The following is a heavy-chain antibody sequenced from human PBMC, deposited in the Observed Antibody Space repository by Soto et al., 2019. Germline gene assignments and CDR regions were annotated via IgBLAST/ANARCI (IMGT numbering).Heavy chain of an antibody. V-gene: IGHV4-59*08. D-gene: IGHD3-10*01. J-gene: IGHJ4*02. CDR3: ARRSLRGYSDY. CDR1: GGSISSYY. Sequence: PSETLSLTCTVSGGSISSYYWSWIRQPPGKGLEWIGYIYYSGSTNYNPSLKSRVTISVDTSKNQFSLKLSSVTAADTAVYYCARRSLRGYSDYWGKGTLVTLSS. CDR2: IYYSGST.